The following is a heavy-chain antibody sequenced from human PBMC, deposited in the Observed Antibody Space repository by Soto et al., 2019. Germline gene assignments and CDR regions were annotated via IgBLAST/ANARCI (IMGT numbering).Heavy chain of an antibody. Sequence: ESLKISGKGSGYSLTSYWIGCVRQMPGKGLEWMGIIYPGDSDTRYSPSFQGQVTISADKSISTAYLQWSSLKASDTAMYYCARQERDTTVNWFDPWGQGTLVTVSS. J-gene: IGHJ5*02. V-gene: IGHV5-51*01. CDR1: GYSLTSYW. CDR2: IYPGDSDT. CDR3: ARQERDTTVNWFDP. D-gene: IGHD5-18*01.